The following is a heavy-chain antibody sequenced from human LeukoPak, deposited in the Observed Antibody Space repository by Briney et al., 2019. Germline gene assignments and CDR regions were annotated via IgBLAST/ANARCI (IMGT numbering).Heavy chain of an antibody. CDR2: IYYSGST. Sequence: SETLSLTCTVSGGSISSYYWSWIRQPPGKGLEWIGYIYYSGSTKYNPSLKSRVTISVDTSKNQFSLKLSSVTAADTAVYYCVKSAFRFDPWGQGTLVTVSS. CDR3: VKSAFRFDP. V-gene: IGHV4-59*01. CDR1: GGSISSYY. D-gene: IGHD2-15*01. J-gene: IGHJ5*02.